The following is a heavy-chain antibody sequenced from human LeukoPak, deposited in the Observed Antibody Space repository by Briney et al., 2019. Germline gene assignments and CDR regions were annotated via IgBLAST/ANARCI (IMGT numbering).Heavy chain of an antibody. CDR1: GFTFRGHW. Sequence: PGGSLRLSCAASGFTFRGHWMSWVRQAPGKGLEWVANIKQDGSEKYYVDSVKGRFIISRDNAKNSLYLQMNSLRAEDTAVYYCARDDWGPGDYWGQGTLVTVSS. V-gene: IGHV3-7*01. CDR3: ARDDWGPGDY. J-gene: IGHJ4*02. CDR2: IKQDGSEK. D-gene: IGHD2-21*01.